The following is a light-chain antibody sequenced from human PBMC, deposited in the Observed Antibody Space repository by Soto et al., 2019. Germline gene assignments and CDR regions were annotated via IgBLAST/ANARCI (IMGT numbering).Light chain of an antibody. J-gene: IGLJ1*01. CDR3: AAWHYSLSGL. V-gene: IGLV1-47*01. Sequence: QSVLTQPPSASGTPGQRVTISCSGSSSNIGSNYVYWYQQLPGTAPKLLIYRNNQRPSGVPDRFSGSKSGTSASLAISGLRSADEADYYCAAWHYSLSGLFGTGTKVTVL. CDR2: RNN. CDR1: SSNIGSNY.